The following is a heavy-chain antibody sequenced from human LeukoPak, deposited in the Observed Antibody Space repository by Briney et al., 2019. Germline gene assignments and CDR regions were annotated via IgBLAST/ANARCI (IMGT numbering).Heavy chain of an antibody. CDR3: ARDQCSGANCQVALDY. CDR1: GGSISSYY. V-gene: IGHV3-74*01. CDR2: INSEGSRT. Sequence: ETLSLTCTVSGGSISSYYWSWIRQPPGKGLVWVSRINSEGSRTFYADSVKGRFTISRDNAKNTLYLQMNSLRAEDTAVYYCARDQCSGANCQVALDYWGQGTLVTVSS. J-gene: IGHJ4*02. D-gene: IGHD2-15*01.